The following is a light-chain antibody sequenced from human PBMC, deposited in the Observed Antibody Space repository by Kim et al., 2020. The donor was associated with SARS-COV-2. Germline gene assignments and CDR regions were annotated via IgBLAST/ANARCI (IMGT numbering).Light chain of an antibody. CDR2: GKN. CDR1: SHRSYY. V-gene: IGLV3-19*01. J-gene: IGLJ2*01. CDR3: NSRDSSGNHVV. Sequence: GHTVEITRNRDSHRSYYARWYQQKPGQAPVLVIYGKNNRPSGIPDRFSGSSSGNTASLTITGAQAEDEADYYCNSRDSSGNHVVFGGGTQLTVL.